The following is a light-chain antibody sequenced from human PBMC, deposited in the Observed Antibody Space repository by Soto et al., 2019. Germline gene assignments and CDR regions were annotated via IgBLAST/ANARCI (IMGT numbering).Light chain of an antibody. V-gene: IGKV3-20*01. CDR2: GAS. J-gene: IGKJ4*01. CDR1: QSVSSSY. Sequence: EIVLTQSPGTLSLSPGERATLSCRASQSVSSSYLAWYQQRPGQAPSLLIYGASSRATGIPDRFSGSGSGTDVTLTISRLEPEDFAVYYCQQYGSSPNTFGGGTKVEIK. CDR3: QQYGSSPNT.